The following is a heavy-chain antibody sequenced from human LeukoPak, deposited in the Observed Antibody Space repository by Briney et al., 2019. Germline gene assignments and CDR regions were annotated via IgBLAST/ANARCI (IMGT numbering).Heavy chain of an antibody. Sequence: PSETLSLTCTVSGGSISTYYWSWIRQPPGKGLEWIAYIHYSGSTHYNPSLKSRVTISVDTSKNQFSLKLSSVTAADTAVYYCARYGGWYFDYWGQGTLVTVSS. J-gene: IGHJ4*02. CDR1: GGSISTYY. CDR3: ARYGGWYFDY. D-gene: IGHD2-15*01. CDR2: IHYSGST. V-gene: IGHV4-59*01.